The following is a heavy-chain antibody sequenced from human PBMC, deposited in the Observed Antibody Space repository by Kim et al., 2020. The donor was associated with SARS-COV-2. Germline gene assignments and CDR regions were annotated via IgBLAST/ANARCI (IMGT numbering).Heavy chain of an antibody. Sequence: ASVKVSCKTSGYTFTTHGISWVRQAPGQGLEWVAWISTYSGDKNYAQKFQGRVAMTTDRSTSTVYMELRSLRSDDTAIYYCARDWFCRRGDSDCLDCFDPWGQGTLVIVSS. V-gene: IGHV1-18*01. CDR1: GYTFTTHG. J-gene: IGHJ5*02. CDR2: ISTYSGDK. D-gene: IGHD3-9*01. CDR3: ARDWFCRRGDSDCLDCFDP.